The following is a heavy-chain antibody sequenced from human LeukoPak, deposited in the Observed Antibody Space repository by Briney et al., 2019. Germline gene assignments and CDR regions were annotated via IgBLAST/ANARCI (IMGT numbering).Heavy chain of an antibody. Sequence: SETLSLTCSVSGGSISSHYWSWMRQPPGKGLEWIGYIYYTGSTDYNPSLKSRVTISVDTSKNQLSLKLSSVTAADAAVYYCAGSDGAGATDYWGQGTLVTVSS. J-gene: IGHJ4*02. CDR1: GGSISSHY. CDR2: IYYTGST. V-gene: IGHV4-59*11. CDR3: AGSDGAGATDY. D-gene: IGHD1-26*01.